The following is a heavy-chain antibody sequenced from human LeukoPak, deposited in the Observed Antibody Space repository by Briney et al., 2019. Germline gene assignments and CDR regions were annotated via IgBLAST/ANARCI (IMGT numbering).Heavy chain of an antibody. D-gene: IGHD1-26*01. Sequence: PGGSLRLSCAASGFTFSSFAMHWVRQAPGKGLEYLSAIYSDGSRTYYADSVKGRFTISRDNAKNSLYLQMNSLRDEDTAVYYCASSGSYRFDYWGQGTLVTVSS. CDR2: IYSDGSRT. CDR1: GFTFSSFA. CDR3: ASSGSYRFDY. J-gene: IGHJ4*02. V-gene: IGHV3-64*04.